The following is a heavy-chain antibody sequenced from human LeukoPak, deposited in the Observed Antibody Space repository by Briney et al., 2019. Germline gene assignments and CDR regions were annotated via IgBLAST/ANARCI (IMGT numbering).Heavy chain of an antibody. V-gene: IGHV3-30-3*01. CDR3: ARGGDGYKIDY. J-gene: IGHJ4*02. D-gene: IGHD5-24*01. CDR1: GFTFTRNT. CDR2: ISSDGINK. Sequence: GGSLRLSCAASGFTFTRNTMHWGRQAPGKGLEWVAVISSDGINKSYADSVKGRFTISRDNSKNTYLQMDSLRADDTAVYYCARGGDGYKIDYWGQGTLVTVSS.